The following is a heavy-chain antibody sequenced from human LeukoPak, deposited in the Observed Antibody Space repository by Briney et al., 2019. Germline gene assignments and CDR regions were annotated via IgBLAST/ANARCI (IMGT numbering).Heavy chain of an antibody. J-gene: IGHJ4*02. CDR2: ISSSSSYT. CDR1: GFTFSSYS. D-gene: IGHD3-10*01. Sequence: SGGSLRLSCAASGFTFSSYSMNWVRQAPGKGLEWVSSISSSSSYTYYADSVKGRFTISRDNAKNSLYLQMNSLRAEDTAVYYCARDLAGLRGAFDYWGQGTLVTVSS. V-gene: IGHV3-21*01. CDR3: ARDLAGLRGAFDY.